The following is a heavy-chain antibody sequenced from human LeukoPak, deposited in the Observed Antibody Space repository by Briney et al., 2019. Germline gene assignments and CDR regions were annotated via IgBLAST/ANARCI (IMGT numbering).Heavy chain of an antibody. CDR2: IYYSGST. CDR3: ARDKKGSSCYDY. J-gene: IGHJ4*02. D-gene: IGHD2-2*01. CDR1: GGSISSYY. Sequence: SETLPLTCTVSGGSISSYYWSWIRQPPGKGLEWIGYIYYSGSTNYNPSLKSRVTISVDTSKNQFSLKLSSVTAADTAVYYCARDKKGSSCYDYWGQGTLVTVSS. V-gene: IGHV4-59*12.